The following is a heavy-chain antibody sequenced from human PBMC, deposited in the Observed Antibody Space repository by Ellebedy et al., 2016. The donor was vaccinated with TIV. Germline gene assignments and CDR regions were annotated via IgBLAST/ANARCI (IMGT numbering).Heavy chain of an antibody. V-gene: IGHV5-51*01. CDR3: ARMSSIDGFDV. CDR1: GYTFNRYW. CDR2: IYPGDSDT. J-gene: IGHJ3*01. Sequence: GGSLRLXXKGSGYTFNRYWIAWVRQMPGRGLEWMGIIYPGDSDTRYRPSFRGQVTISVDKSTSTAYLQWRRLKVSDTAMYFCARMSSIDGFDVWGQGTMVTVSS. D-gene: IGHD6-6*01.